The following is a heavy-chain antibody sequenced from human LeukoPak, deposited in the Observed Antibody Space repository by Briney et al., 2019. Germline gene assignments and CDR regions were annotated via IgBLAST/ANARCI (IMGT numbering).Heavy chain of an antibody. V-gene: IGHV4-30-2*05. CDR3: ARAPSITMLRGVRNAFDI. CDR1: GGSISSGGYS. D-gene: IGHD3-10*01. CDR2: IYYSGST. Sequence: PSQTLSLTCAVSGGSISSGGYSWSWIRQPPGKGLEWIGDIYYSGSTYYNPSLKSRITISVDTSKNQFSLKLRSVTAADTAVYYCARAPSITMLRGVRNAFDIWGQGTVVTVSS. J-gene: IGHJ3*02.